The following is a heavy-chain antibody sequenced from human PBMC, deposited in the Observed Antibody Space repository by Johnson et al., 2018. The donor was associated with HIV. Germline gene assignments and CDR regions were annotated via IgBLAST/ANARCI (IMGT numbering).Heavy chain of an antibody. CDR3: AKVRYYDRDAFDI. CDR1: VFPLSNNP. J-gene: IGHJ3*02. D-gene: IGHD3-22*01. V-gene: IGHV3-23*04. CDR2: IRGSGGSQ. Sequence: VQLVDSGGGLVQPGGSLRLSCSAPVFPLSNNPMSWVRQAPGKGLEWVSSIRGSGGSQYYADSAKGRFTISRDNSKNTLYLQMNSLRAEDTAVHYCAKVRYYDRDAFDIWGPGTLVTVSP.